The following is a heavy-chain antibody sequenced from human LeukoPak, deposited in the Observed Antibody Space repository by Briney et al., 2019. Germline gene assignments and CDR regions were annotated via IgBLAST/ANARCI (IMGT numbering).Heavy chain of an antibody. CDR3: ARHYYGDYYFDY. CDR1: GGSISSYY. CDR2: IYFSGST. J-gene: IGHJ4*02. D-gene: IGHD4-17*01. V-gene: IGHV4-4*07. Sequence: SETLSLTCAVSGGSISSYYWSWIRQPAGKGLEWIGRIYFSGSTNYNPSLKSRVTMSVDTPKNQFSLKLTSVTAADTAVYYCARHYYGDYYFDYWGQGTLVTVSS.